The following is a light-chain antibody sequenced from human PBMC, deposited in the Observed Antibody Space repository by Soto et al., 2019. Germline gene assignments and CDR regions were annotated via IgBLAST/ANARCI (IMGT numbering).Light chain of an antibody. CDR3: QQYGSSPPIT. Sequence: IVFTQSPGTLSLSPGERATLSCRARQSVSSSYLAWYQQKPGQAPRLLIYGASSRATGIPDRFSGSGSGTDFTLTISRLEPEDFAVYYCQQYGSSPPITFGQGTRLAIK. V-gene: IGKV3-20*01. CDR2: GAS. CDR1: QSVSSSY. J-gene: IGKJ5*01.